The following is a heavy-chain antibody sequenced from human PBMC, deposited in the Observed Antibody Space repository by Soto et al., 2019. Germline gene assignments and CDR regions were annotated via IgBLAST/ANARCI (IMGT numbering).Heavy chain of an antibody. D-gene: IGHD1-26*01. CDR2: ISGSGGST. V-gene: IGHV3-23*01. CDR3: AKFATSGLLGVLGYFDY. J-gene: IGHJ4*02. Sequence: GGSLRLSCAASGFTFSSYAMSWVRQAPGKGLEWVSAISGSGGSTYYADSVKGRFTISRDNSKNTLYLQMNSLRAEDTAVYYCAKFATSGLLGVLGYFDYWGQGTLVTVSS. CDR1: GFTFSSYA.